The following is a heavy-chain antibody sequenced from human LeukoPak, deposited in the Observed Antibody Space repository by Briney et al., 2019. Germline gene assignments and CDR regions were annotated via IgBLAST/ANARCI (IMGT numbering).Heavy chain of an antibody. CDR1: GDSISSGSYY. CDR3: AKSSGSYYNVDFDY. Sequence: PSETLSLTCSVSGDSISSGSYYWSWIRQPAGKGLEWIGRIYTTGSTNYNPSLKSRVTISIDTSKNQFSLKLSSVTAADTAVYYCAKSSGSYYNVDFDYWGQGTLVTVSS. D-gene: IGHD3-10*01. CDR2: IYTTGST. J-gene: IGHJ4*02. V-gene: IGHV4-61*02.